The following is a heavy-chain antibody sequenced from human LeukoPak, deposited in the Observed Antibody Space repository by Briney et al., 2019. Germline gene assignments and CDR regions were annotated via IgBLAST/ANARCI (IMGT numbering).Heavy chain of an antibody. Sequence: RASGTLSLTCAVSGGSISSSNWWSWIRQPPGKGLAWIGEINHSGSTNYNPSLKSRVTISVDTSKNQFSLKLSSVTAADTAVYYCARLRIRRGQLWSLPYFDYWGQGTLVTVSS. CDR1: GGSISSSNW. CDR3: ARLRIRRGQLWSLPYFDY. D-gene: IGHD5-18*01. CDR2: INHSGST. V-gene: IGHV4-4*02. J-gene: IGHJ4*02.